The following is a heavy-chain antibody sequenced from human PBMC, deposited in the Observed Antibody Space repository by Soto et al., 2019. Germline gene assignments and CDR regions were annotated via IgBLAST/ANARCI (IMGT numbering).Heavy chain of an antibody. CDR2: INPSGGST. J-gene: IGHJ6*02. CDR3: ARGSGITIFGLVIPHYGMDV. V-gene: IGHV1-46*01. CDR1: GYTFTSYY. Sequence: ASVKVSCKXSGYTFTSYYMHWVRQAPGQGLEWMGIINPSGGSTSYAQKFQGRVTMTRDTSTSTVYMELSSLRSEDTAVYYCARGSGITIFGLVIPHYGMDVWGQGTTVTVSS. D-gene: IGHD3-3*01.